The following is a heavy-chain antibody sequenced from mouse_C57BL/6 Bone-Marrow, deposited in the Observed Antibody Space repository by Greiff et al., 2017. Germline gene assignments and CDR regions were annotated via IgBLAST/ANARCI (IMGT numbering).Heavy chain of an antibody. J-gene: IGHJ2*01. D-gene: IGHD1-1*02. CDR2: ISDGGSYT. V-gene: IGHV5-4*01. CDR1: GFTFSSYA. Sequence: EVQLVESGGGLVKPGGSLKLSCAASGFTFSSYAMSWVRQTPEKRLEWVATISDGGSYTYYPDNVKGRFTISRDNAKNNLYLQMSHLKSEDTAMYYCARKVVFDYWGQGTTLTVSS. CDR3: ARKVVFDY.